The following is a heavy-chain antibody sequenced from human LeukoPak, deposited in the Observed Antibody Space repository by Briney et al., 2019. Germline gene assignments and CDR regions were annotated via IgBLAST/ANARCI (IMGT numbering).Heavy chain of an antibody. CDR3: ARDTCSSTSCYAGAFDI. CDR2: INPNSGGT. Sequence: ASVKVSCKASGYTFTSYYMHWVRQAPGQGLEWMGWINPNSGGTNYAQKFQGRVTMTRDTSISTAYMELSRLRSDDTAVYYCARDTCSSTSCYAGAFDIWGQGTMVTVSS. V-gene: IGHV1-2*02. J-gene: IGHJ3*02. D-gene: IGHD2-2*01. CDR1: GYTFTSYY.